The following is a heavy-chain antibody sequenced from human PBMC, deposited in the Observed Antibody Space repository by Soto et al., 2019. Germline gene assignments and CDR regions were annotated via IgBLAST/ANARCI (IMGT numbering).Heavy chain of an antibody. J-gene: IGHJ4*02. Sequence: HLLESGGGLVQPGGSLRLSCAASGFTFNNYAVSWVRQAPGKGLEGDSSITGLGGGTYYADSVKGQFLISRDNSKNTLSMQMNSLRAEDTAIYYCAKGRNYDILTASHAFDYWGQGTLVTVSS. V-gene: IGHV3-23*01. CDR2: ITGLGGGT. CDR3: AKGRNYDILTASHAFDY. CDR1: GFTFNNYA. D-gene: IGHD3-9*01.